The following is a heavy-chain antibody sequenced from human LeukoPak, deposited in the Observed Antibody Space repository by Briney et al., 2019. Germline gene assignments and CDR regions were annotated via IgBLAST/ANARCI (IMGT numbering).Heavy chain of an antibody. CDR2: ISSSSSYI. V-gene: IGHV3-21*01. CDR3: AREGYDILTGPYYFDY. CDR1: GLTFSSYS. J-gene: IGHJ4*02. D-gene: IGHD3-9*01. Sequence: GGSLRLSCAASGLTFSSYSMNWVRQAPGKGPEWVSSISSSSSYIYYADSVKGRFTISRDNAKNSLYLQMNSLRAEDTAVYYCAREGYDILTGPYYFDYWGQGTLVTVSS.